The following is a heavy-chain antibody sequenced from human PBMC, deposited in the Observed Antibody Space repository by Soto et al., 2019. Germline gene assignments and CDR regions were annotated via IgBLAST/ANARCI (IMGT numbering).Heavy chain of an antibody. D-gene: IGHD3-22*01. CDR2: IDWDDDK. CDR1: GFSLSTSGMC. CDR3: ARFRSYYYDSSGYYFDY. J-gene: IGHJ4*02. Sequence: PTLVNPTQTLTLTCTFSGFSLSTSGMCVSWIRQPPGKALEWLALIDWDDDKYYSTSLKTRLTISKDTSKNQVVLTMTNMDPVDTATYYCARFRSYYYDSSGYYFDYWGQGTLVTVSS. V-gene: IGHV2-70*01.